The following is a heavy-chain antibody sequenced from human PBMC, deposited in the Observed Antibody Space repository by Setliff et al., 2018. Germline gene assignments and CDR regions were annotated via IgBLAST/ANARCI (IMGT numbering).Heavy chain of an antibody. J-gene: IGHJ4*02. D-gene: IGHD3-22*01. CDR2: IYHSGST. CDR1: GGSISSGDAS. CDR3: ASTSYDSSGYYFDY. V-gene: IGHV4-30-2*03. Sequence: SETLSLTCAVSGGSISSGDASWSWVRQPPGKGLEWIGSIYHSGSTYYNPSLKSRVTISVDTSKNQVSLKLSSVTAADTAVYYCASTSYDSSGYYFDYWGQGTLVTVSS.